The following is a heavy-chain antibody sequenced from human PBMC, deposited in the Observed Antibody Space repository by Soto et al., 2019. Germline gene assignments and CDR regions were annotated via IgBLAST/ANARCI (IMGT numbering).Heavy chain of an antibody. V-gene: IGHV4-4*07. Sequence: SETLSLTCTVSGGSISSYYWSWIRQPAGKGLEWLGRIYTSGSTNYNPSLKSRVTTSVDTSKNQFSLKLSSVTSADTAVYYCARDSQHYDFGSGYYTAYYYGMDVWGQGTTVTVSS. D-gene: IGHD3-3*01. J-gene: IGHJ6*02. CDR1: GGSISSYY. CDR2: IYTSGST. CDR3: ARDSQHYDFGSGYYTAYYYGMDV.